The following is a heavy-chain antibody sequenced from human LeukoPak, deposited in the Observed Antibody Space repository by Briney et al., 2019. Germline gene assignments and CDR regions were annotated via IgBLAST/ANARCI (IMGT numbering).Heavy chain of an antibody. CDR1: GFTFSSYA. CDR3: ARDRVQLWNHGMDV. J-gene: IGHJ6*02. Sequence: GRSLRLSCAASGFTFSSYAMHWVRQAPGKGLEWVAVISYDGNNKYYADSVKGRFTISRDNSKNTLFLQINSLRAEDTAVYYCARDRVQLWNHGMDVWGQGTTVTVSS. V-gene: IGHV3-30-3*01. D-gene: IGHD5-18*01. CDR2: ISYDGNNK.